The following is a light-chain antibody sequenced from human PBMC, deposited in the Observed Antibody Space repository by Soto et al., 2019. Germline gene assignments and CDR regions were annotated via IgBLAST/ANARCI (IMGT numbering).Light chain of an antibody. CDR3: QQRSSWPPYT. CDR1: QSVGSSF. J-gene: IGKJ2*01. V-gene: IGKV3-11*01. Sequence: EIVLTQSPGTLSLSPGERATLSCRASQSVGSSFLAWYQQKPGQAPRLLIYDASNRATGIPARFSGSGSGTDFTLTISSLEPEDFAVYYCQQRSSWPPYTFGQGTKLEIK. CDR2: DAS.